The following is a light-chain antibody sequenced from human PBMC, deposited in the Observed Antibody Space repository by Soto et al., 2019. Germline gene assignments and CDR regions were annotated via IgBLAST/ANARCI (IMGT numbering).Light chain of an antibody. CDR3: GAYSGVGAHWV. CDR1: TSDVGNYNL. Sequence: QSALTQPASVSGSPGQSITISCTGTTSDVGNYNLVSWYQHHPDKAPEVLLYGVSERPSGASDRFSGSKSGSTASLTISGLQDEDEADYVCGAYSGVGAHWVFGGGASWPS. V-gene: IGLV2-23*02. CDR2: GVS. J-gene: IGLJ3*02.